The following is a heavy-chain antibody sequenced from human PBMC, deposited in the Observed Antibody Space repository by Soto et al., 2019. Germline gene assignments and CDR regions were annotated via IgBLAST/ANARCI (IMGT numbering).Heavy chain of an antibody. CDR2: INPDNGNT. V-gene: IGHV1-3*01. CDR1: GYTFTRDT. CDR3: ARGIATGQLDP. J-gene: IGHJ5*02. D-gene: IGHD2-15*01. Sequence: ASVKVSSKASGYTFTRDTMNWVRQAPGQRLEWMGWINPDNGNTKSSQKFQDRVIITRDTSASTAYMDLSSLRSEDTAVYYCARGIATGQLDPWGQGTLVTVSS.